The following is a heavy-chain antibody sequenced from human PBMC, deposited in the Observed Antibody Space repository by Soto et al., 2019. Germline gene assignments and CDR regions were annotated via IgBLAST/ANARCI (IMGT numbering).Heavy chain of an antibody. J-gene: IGHJ5*02. Sequence: EVQLLVSGGDLVQPGGSLRLSCAASGFSFSAYAMSWVRQAPGKGLEWVASVTVLPDVSYYADSVKGRFTISRDNSKNKVSLEMNSLRVADTGIYYCAKDYGSKNGELGWFDPWGQGTLVIVSS. D-gene: IGHD7-27*01. V-gene: IGHV3-23*01. CDR2: VTVLPDVS. CDR1: GFSFSAYA. CDR3: AKDYGSKNGELGWFDP.